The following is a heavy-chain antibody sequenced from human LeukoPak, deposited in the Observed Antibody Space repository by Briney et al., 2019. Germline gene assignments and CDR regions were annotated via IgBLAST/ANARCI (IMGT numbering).Heavy chain of an antibody. CDR1: GGSISSHF. J-gene: IGHJ4*02. CDR2: VYYSGTT. Sequence: SETLSLTCTVSGGSISSHFWSWMRQPPGKGLEWIGYVYYSGTTNYNPSLKSRVTISVDTSKNQFSLKLYSVTAADTAVYYCARDGDSSGYYFDYWGQGTLVTVSS. D-gene: IGHD3-22*01. V-gene: IGHV4-59*11. CDR3: ARDGDSSGYYFDY.